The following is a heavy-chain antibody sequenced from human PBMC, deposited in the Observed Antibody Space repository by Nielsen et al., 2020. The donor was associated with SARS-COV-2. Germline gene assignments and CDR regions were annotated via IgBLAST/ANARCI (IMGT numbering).Heavy chain of an antibody. Sequence: SETLSLTCTVSGGSISSYYWSWIRQPPGKGLEWIGYIYYSGSTNYNPSLKSRVTISVDTSKNQFSLKLSSVTAADTAVYYCARDSEYKTPLYYYGMDVWGQGTTVTVSS. CDR1: GGSISSYY. V-gene: IGHV4-59*01. D-gene: IGHD6-6*01. CDR2: IYYSGST. J-gene: IGHJ6*02. CDR3: ARDSEYKTPLYYYGMDV.